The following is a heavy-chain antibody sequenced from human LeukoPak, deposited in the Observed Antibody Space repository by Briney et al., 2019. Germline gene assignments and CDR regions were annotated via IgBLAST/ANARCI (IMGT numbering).Heavy chain of an antibody. CDR3: ARDRKVDWFDP. CDR1: GGSISSYY. CDR2: IYHSGST. J-gene: IGHJ5*02. D-gene: IGHD1-14*01. V-gene: IGHV4-59*12. Sequence: SETLSPTCTVSGGSISSYYWSWIRQPPGKGLEWIGYIYHSGSTYYNPSLKSRVTISVDRSKNQFSLRLSSVTAADTAVYYCARDRKVDWFDPWGQGTLVTVSS.